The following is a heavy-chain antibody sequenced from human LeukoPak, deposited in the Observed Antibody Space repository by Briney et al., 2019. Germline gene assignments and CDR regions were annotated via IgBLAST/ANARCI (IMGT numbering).Heavy chain of an antibody. V-gene: IGHV3-23*01. Sequence: GGSLRLSCAASGFTFSSYAMHWVRQAPGKGLEWVSGISGSGGSAYYANSVKGRFTISRDNSKNTLFMQMNSLRAEDTAVYYCARRAGAYSHPYDYWGQGTLVTVSS. D-gene: IGHD4/OR15-4a*01. J-gene: IGHJ4*02. CDR1: GFTFSSYA. CDR2: ISGSGGSA. CDR3: ARRAGAYSHPYDY.